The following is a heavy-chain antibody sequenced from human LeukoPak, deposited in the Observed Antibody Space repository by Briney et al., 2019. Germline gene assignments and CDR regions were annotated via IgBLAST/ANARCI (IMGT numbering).Heavy chain of an antibody. CDR3: ARVERYYDFWLDF. V-gene: IGHV1-2*02. D-gene: IGHD3-3*01. Sequence: ASVNVSCKASGYIFSDYYMHWVRQAPGQGLEWMGWINPNSGGTNYAQKFQGRVTMTRDTSISTAYMELSRLRSDDTAVYYCARVERYYDFWLDFWGQGTLVTVSS. CDR2: INPNSGGT. J-gene: IGHJ4*02. CDR1: GYIFSDYY.